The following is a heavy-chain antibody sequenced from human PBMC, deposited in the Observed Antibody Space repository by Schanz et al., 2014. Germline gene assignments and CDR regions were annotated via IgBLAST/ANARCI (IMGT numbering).Heavy chain of an antibody. Sequence: QVQLQESGPGLVKPSQTLSLTCIVSGGSISSGTYYWSWLRQPAGKALEWVGRVFPNGITNYNPSPKSRVPIPLDTSKNQFSLTLTSLTAADTAVYYCARDTTWRLDLWGRGTLVTVSS. V-gene: IGHV4-61*02. CDR2: VFPNGIT. J-gene: IGHJ2*01. CDR3: ARDTTWRLDL. D-gene: IGHD1-1*01. CDR1: GGSISSGTYY.